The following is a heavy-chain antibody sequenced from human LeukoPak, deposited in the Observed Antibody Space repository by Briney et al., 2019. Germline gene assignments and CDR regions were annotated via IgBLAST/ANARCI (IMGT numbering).Heavy chain of an antibody. CDR2: IYYSGST. CDR1: GGSISSYY. D-gene: IGHD5-12*01. J-gene: IGHJ3*02. Sequence: PSETLSLTCTVSGGSISSYYWSWIRQPPGKGPEWIGYIYYSGSTNYNPSLKSRVTISVDTSKNQFSLKLSSVTAADTAVYYCAAGYDEAFDIWGQGTMVTVSS. CDR3: AAGYDEAFDI. V-gene: IGHV4-59*01.